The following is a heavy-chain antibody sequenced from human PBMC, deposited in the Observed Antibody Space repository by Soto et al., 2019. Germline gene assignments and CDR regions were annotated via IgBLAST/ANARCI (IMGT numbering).Heavy chain of an antibody. CDR1: GYTFTSYG. D-gene: IGHD1-1*01. J-gene: IGHJ5*02. CDR3: ARDEAYKWNDGGWFDP. Sequence: QVQLVQSGAAVKKPGASVKVSCKASGYTFTSYGISWVRQASGQGLEWMGWISAYNGNTKYAQKLQGRVTMTTDTSTSTAYMELRSLRSDDTAVYYCARDEAYKWNDGGWFDPWGQGPLVTVSS. V-gene: IGHV1-18*01. CDR2: ISAYNGNT.